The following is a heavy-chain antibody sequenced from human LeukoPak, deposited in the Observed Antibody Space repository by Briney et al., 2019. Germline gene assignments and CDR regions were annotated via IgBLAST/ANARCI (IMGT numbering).Heavy chain of an antibody. CDR3: AKALGSYGPYYYYYMDV. V-gene: IGHV3-48*04. J-gene: IGHJ6*03. Sequence: GGSLRLSCAASGFTFSSYSMNWVRQAPGKGLEWVSYISSSSSTIYYADSVKGRFTISRDNSKNSLYLQMNSLRAEDTALYYCAKALGSYGPYYYYYMDVWGKGTTVTVSS. CDR2: ISSSSSTI. D-gene: IGHD1-26*01. CDR1: GFTFSSYS.